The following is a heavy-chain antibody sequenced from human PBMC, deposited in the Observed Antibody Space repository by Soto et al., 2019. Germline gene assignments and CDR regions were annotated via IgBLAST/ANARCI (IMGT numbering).Heavy chain of an antibody. CDR1: GFTFSSYE. Sequence: GGSLRLSCAASGFTFSSYEMNWVRQAPGKGLEWASYISSSGSTIYYADSVKGRFTISRDNAKNSLYLQMNSLRAKDTAVYYCARDRIVVVQAARYYYGMDVCGEGTPVTVYS. V-gene: IGHV3-48*03. CDR3: ARDRIVVVQAARYYYGMDV. J-gene: IGHJ6*04. CDR2: ISSSGSTI. D-gene: IGHD2-2*01.